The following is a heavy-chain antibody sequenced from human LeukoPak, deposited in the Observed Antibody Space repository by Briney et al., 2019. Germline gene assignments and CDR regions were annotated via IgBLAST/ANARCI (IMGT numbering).Heavy chain of an antibody. V-gene: IGHV3-23*01. CDR2: IGRSGDYT. Sequence: GGSVRLSCAASGFSFSGYVMSWVRQAPGKGLEWVSVIGRSGDYTHYADSVKGRFTISRDNSKNTLSLQMSSLRAEDTAIYYCAKDRDDSGDYAFDYWGQGVPVTVSS. D-gene: IGHD4-17*01. CDR3: AKDRDDSGDYAFDY. J-gene: IGHJ4*02. CDR1: GFSFSGYV.